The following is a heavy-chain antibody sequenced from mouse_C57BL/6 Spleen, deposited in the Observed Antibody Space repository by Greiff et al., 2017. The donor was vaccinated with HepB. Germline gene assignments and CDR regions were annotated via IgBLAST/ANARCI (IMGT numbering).Heavy chain of an antibody. D-gene: IGHD1-1*01. V-gene: IGHV1-52*01. CDR3: ARSDYGSNYPYAMDY. Sequence: QVQLQQPGAELVRPGSSVKLSCKASGYTFTSYWMHWVKQRPIQGLEWIGNIDPSDSETHYNQKFKDKATLTVDKSSSTAYMQLSSLTSEDSAVYYCARSDYGSNYPYAMDYWGQGTSVTVSS. CDR2: IDPSDSET. J-gene: IGHJ4*01. CDR1: GYTFTSYW.